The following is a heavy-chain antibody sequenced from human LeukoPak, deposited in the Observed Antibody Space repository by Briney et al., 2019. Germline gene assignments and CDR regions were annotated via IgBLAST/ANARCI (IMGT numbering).Heavy chain of an antibody. D-gene: IGHD3-3*02. V-gene: IGHV4-39*07. CDR3: ARDISISWFYS. CDR2: IYHTGST. J-gene: IGHJ5*01. Sequence: TTSETLSLTCTVSGASISSDSNYWAWVRRPPGKGLQWIGSIYHTGSTFYNPSLMSRVSISIDSSKNQFSLKLSSVTVADTALYYCARDISISWFYSWGQGTQVSVSS. CDR1: GASISSDSNY.